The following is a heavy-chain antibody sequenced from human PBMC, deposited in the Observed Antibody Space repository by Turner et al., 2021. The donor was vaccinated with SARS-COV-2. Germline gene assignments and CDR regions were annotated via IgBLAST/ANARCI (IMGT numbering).Heavy chain of an antibody. D-gene: IGHD3-3*01. CDR1: GFPYSSYD. J-gene: IGHJ4*02. V-gene: IGHV3-23*01. CDR2: ISGSGGST. CDR3: AKAQLGYYLGVDY. Sequence: EVQLLESGGGLVQAGGSLGLSCPASGFPYSSYDMSWVRQAPGKGLEWVSGISGSGGSTSYADSVKRRFTISRDNSKNTLYLQMNSLRAEDTAVYYCAKAQLGYYLGVDYWGQGTLVTVSS.